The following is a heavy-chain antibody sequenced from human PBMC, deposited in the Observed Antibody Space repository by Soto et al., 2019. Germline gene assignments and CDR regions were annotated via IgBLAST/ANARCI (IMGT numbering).Heavy chain of an antibody. J-gene: IGHJ4*02. CDR3: AKDAPGSGWLSDY. CDR1: GFTLSDHY. V-gene: IGHV3-72*01. Sequence: PGGSLRLSCAGSGFTLSDHYIDWVRQAPGKGLEWVGRSRDKAQGYSTAYAASVKGRFTTSRDESKNSVYLQMNSLRAEDTAVYYCAKDAPGSGWLSDYWGQGTLVTVSS. D-gene: IGHD3-22*01. CDR2: SRDKAQGYST.